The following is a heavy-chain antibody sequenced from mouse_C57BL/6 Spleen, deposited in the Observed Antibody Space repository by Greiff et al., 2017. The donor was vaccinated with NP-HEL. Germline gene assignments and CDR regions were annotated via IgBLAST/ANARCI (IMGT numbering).Heavy chain of an antibody. J-gene: IGHJ1*03. Sequence: QVQLKESGAELARPGASVKMSCKASGYTFTSYTMHWVKQRPGQGLEWIGYINPSSGYTKYNQKFKDKATLTADKSSSTAYMQLSSLTSEDSAVYYCARGVTTVVRAGYFDVWGTGTTVTVSS. CDR3: ARGVTTVVRAGYFDV. CDR1: GYTFTSYT. CDR2: INPSSGYT. V-gene: IGHV1-4*01. D-gene: IGHD1-1*01.